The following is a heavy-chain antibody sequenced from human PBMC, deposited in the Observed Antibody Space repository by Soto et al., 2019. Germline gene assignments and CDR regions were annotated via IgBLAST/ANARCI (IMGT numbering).Heavy chain of an antibody. CDR1: GGSISSSSYY. V-gene: IGHV4-39*01. Sequence: SETLSLTCTVSGGSISSSSYYWGWIRQPPGKGLEWIGSIYYSGSTYYNPSLKSRVTISVDTSKNQFSLKLSSVTAADTAVYYCARQPNRRSSWYQDWFDPWGQGTLVTVSS. CDR2: IYYSGST. D-gene: IGHD6-13*01. CDR3: ARQPNRRSSWYQDWFDP. J-gene: IGHJ5*02.